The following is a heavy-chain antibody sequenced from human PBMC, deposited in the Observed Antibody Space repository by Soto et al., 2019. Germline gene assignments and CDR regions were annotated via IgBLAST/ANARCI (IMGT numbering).Heavy chain of an antibody. CDR1: GFTFSSYG. CDR2: ISYDGSNK. J-gene: IGHJ4*02. CDR3: VKDHGTAMVRGGLDS. V-gene: IGHV3-30*18. Sequence: PGGSLRLSCAASGFTFSSYGMHWVRQAPGKGLEWVAVISYDGSNKYYADSVKGRFTISRDNSKNTLYLQMSSLRPEDTAVYYCVKDHGTAMVRGGLDSWGQGA. D-gene: IGHD3-10*01.